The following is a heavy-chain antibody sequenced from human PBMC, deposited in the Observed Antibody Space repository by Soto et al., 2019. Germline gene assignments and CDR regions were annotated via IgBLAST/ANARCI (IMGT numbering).Heavy chain of an antibody. D-gene: IGHD6-19*01. CDR2: IWYDGSNK. CDR3: ARDRMGAVAGTYFDY. Sequence: QVQLVESGGGVVQPGRSLRLSCAASGFTFSSYGMHWVRQAPGKGLEWVAVIWYDGSNKYYADSVKGRFTISRDNSKNTLYLQMHSLRAEDTAVYYCARDRMGAVAGTYFDYWGQGTLVTVSS. J-gene: IGHJ4*02. CDR1: GFTFSSYG. V-gene: IGHV3-33*01.